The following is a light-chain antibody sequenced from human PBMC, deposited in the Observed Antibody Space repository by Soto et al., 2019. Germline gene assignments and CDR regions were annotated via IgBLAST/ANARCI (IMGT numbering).Light chain of an antibody. CDR2: DAS. J-gene: IGKJ2*01. Sequence: DIQMTQSPYTLSASVGDRVTITCRASQSISGWLAWYQQKPGKAPKLLIYDASSLESGVPSRFSGSGSGTEFTLTISRLQPDDFATYYCQQCNSYSVNAFGQGTKLEIK. V-gene: IGKV1-5*01. CDR1: QSISGW. CDR3: QQCNSYSVNA.